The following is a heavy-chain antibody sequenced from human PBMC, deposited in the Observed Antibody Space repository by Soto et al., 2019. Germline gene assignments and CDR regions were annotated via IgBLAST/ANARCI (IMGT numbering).Heavy chain of an antibody. J-gene: IGHJ4*02. V-gene: IGHV3-30*18. CDR2: TSFDGSSG. CDR1: GFIFSSYA. D-gene: IGHD6-19*01. CDR3: AKSPPAVAGYFDY. Sequence: GGSLRLSCAASGFIFSSYALSWVRQAPGKGLEWVAVTSFDGSSGYYADSVRGRFTISRDNSNNTLYLQMNSLRAEDTAVYYCAKSPPAVAGYFDYWGQGTLVTVSS.